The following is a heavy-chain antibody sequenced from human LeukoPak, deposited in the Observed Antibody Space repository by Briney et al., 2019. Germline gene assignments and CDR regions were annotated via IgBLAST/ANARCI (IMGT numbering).Heavy chain of an antibody. Sequence: PGGSLRLSCAASGFTFSSYGMHWVRQAPGKGLEWVAVISYDGSNKYYADSVKGRFTISRDNSKNTLYLQMNSLRAEDTAVYYCAKESSDYGGNEGLDYWGQGTLVTVSS. J-gene: IGHJ4*02. CDR3: AKESSDYGGNEGLDY. CDR2: ISYDGSNK. V-gene: IGHV3-30*18. CDR1: GFTFSSYG. D-gene: IGHD4-23*01.